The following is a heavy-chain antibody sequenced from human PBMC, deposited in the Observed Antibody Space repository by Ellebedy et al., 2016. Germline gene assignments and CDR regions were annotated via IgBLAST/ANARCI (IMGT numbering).Heavy chain of an antibody. CDR3: AKDLSWASV. CDR1: ELNLGNYF. Sequence: GESLKISCTASELNLGNYFMSWVRQAPGGGLEWISTISGGGDTTVSADSVKGRFTISRDNFRNTLYLQMNSLRAEDTAVYFCAKDLSWASVWGQGTLVTVSS. D-gene: IGHD6-13*01. J-gene: IGHJ4*02. V-gene: IGHV3-23*01. CDR2: ISGGGDTT.